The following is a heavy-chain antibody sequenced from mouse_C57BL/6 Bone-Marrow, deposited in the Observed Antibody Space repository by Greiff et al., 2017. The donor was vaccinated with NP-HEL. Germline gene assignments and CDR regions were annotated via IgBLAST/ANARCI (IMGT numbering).Heavy chain of an antibody. Sequence: VQLQQPGAELVMPGASVKLSCKASGYTFTSYWMHWVKQRPGQGLEWIGEIDPSDSYTNYNQKFKGKSTLTVDKSSSTAYMQLSSLTSDDSAVYYCAKSPYYYGSSYDYFDYWGQGTTLTVSS. D-gene: IGHD1-1*01. V-gene: IGHV1-69*01. J-gene: IGHJ2*01. CDR2: IDPSDSYT. CDR3: AKSPYYYGSSYDYFDY. CDR1: GYTFTSYW.